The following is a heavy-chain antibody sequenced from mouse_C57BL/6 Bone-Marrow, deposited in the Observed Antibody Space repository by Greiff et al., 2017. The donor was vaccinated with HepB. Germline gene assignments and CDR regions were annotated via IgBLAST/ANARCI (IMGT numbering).Heavy chain of an antibody. CDR1: EYEFPSHD. Sequence: EVQLVESGGGLVQPGESLKLSCESNEYEFPSHDMSWVRKTPEKRLELVAAINSDGGSTYYPDTMERRFIISRDNTKKTLYLQMSSLRSEDTALYYCARRGYYGSSTDYYAMDYWGQGTSVTVSS. CDR2: INSDGGST. V-gene: IGHV5-2*01. J-gene: IGHJ4*01. D-gene: IGHD1-1*01. CDR3: ARRGYYGSSTDYYAMDY.